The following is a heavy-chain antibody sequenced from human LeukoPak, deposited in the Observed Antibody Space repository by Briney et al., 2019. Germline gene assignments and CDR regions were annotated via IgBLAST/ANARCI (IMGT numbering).Heavy chain of an antibody. CDR3: AVSLGVEFRNFDY. V-gene: IGHV3-72*01. D-gene: IGHD5-24*01. J-gene: IGHJ4*02. Sequence: GGSLRLSCAASGFTFSDHYMDWVRQAPGKGLEWVARNRNKAQSYTTEYAASVKGRFTISRDDSRNLLYLQMNSLKTEDTAVYYCAVSLGVEFRNFDYWGQGTLVTVSS. CDR1: GFTFSDHY. CDR2: NRNKAQSYTT.